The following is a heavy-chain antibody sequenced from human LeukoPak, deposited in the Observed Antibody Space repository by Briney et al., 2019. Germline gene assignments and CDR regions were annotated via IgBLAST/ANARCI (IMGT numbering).Heavy chain of an antibody. CDR3: ARGFPSPDKRPC. CDR2: ISSNGGST. V-gene: IGHV3-64*01. J-gene: IGHJ4*02. CDR1: GFTFSSYA. Sequence: GGSLRLSCAASGFTFSSYAMHWVRQAPGKGLECVSAISSNGGSTYYANSVKGRFTISRDNSKNTLYLQVGSLRAEDMAVYYCARGFPSPDKRPCWGQGTLVTVSS. D-gene: IGHD3-10*01.